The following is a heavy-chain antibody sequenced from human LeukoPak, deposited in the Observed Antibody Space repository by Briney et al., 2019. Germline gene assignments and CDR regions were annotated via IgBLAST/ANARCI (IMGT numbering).Heavy chain of an antibody. Sequence: PGGSLRLSCAASGFTFSSYWMHWVRQAPGKGLEWLGNIHYSGSTYYNPSLQSRVTLSVDTSKNQFSLKLTSVTATDTAVYYCARTYPDCDYWGQGTLVTVSS. V-gene: IGHV4-59*04. J-gene: IGHJ4*02. CDR1: GFTFSSYW. D-gene: IGHD2-21*02. CDR3: ARTYPDCDY. CDR2: IHYSGST.